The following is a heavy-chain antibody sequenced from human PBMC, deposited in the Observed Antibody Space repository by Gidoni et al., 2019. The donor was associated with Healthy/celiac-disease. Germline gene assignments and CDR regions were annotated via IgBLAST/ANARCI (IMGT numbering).Heavy chain of an antibody. J-gene: IGHJ6*02. V-gene: IGHV3-48*02. D-gene: IGHD4-17*01. Sequence: EVQLVESGGGLVQPGGSLRLSCAASGFTFSSYSMNWVRQAPGKGLEWVSYISSSSSTIYYADSVKGRVTISRDNAKNSLYLQMNSLRDEETAVYYCARDRGGRHDYGDYYYYYYGMDVWGQGTTVTVSS. CDR2: ISSSSSTI. CDR1: GFTFSSYS. CDR3: ARDRGGRHDYGDYYYYYYGMDV.